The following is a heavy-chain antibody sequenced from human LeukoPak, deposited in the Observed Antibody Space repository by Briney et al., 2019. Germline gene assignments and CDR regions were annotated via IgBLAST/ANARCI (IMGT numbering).Heavy chain of an antibody. CDR1: GDSISSSNW. V-gene: IGHV4/OR15-8*01. J-gene: IGHJ4*02. Sequence: SETLSLTCDVSGDSISSSNWWSWVRQPSGKGLEWIGEVYQSGSPNYNPSLKSRVTISVDKSKNQFSLKLSSVTAADTAMYYCARERGYSYGPFDYWGQGTLVTVSS. D-gene: IGHD5-18*01. CDR2: VYQSGSP. CDR3: ARERGYSYGPFDY.